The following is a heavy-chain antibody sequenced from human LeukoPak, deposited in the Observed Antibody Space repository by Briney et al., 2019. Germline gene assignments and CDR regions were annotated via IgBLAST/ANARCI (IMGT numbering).Heavy chain of an antibody. Sequence: PSETLSPTCAVSGVSISSSNWWSWVRQPPGKGLEWIGEIYHSGSTNYNPSLKSRVTISVDTSKNQFSLKLSSVTAADTAVYYCARHGYYDSSGYYYFDIWGQGTMVTVSS. CDR2: IYHSGST. CDR1: GVSISSSNW. J-gene: IGHJ3*02. D-gene: IGHD3-22*01. V-gene: IGHV4-4*02. CDR3: ARHGYYDSSGYYYFDI.